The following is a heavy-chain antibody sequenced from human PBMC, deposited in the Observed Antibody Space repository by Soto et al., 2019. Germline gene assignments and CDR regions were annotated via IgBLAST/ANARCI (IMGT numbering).Heavy chain of an antibody. CDR3: ASHSGSSPEGRYYYGMDV. Sequence: ASVKVSCKASGYTFTSYYMHWVRQAPGQGLEWMGIINPSGGTADYAQKFQGRVTITADESTSTAYMELSSLRSEDTAVYYCASHSGSSPEGRYYYGMDVWGQGTTVTVSS. D-gene: IGHD1-26*01. CDR1: GYTFTSYY. CDR2: INPSGGTA. J-gene: IGHJ6*02. V-gene: IGHV1-46*01.